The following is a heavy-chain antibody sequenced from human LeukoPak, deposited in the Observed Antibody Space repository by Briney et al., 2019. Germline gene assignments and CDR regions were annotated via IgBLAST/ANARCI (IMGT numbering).Heavy chain of an antibody. CDR2: IIPIFGTA. J-gene: IGHJ4*02. CDR3: ARASGWVHSGSSTGGFDY. V-gene: IGHV1-69*05. Sequence: ASVKVSCKASGGTFSSYAISWVRQAPGQGLEWMGRIIPIFGTANYAQKFQGRVTITTDESTSTAYMELSSLRSEATAVYYCARASGWVHSGSSTGGFDYWGQGTLVTVSS. CDR1: GGTFSSYA. D-gene: IGHD1-26*01.